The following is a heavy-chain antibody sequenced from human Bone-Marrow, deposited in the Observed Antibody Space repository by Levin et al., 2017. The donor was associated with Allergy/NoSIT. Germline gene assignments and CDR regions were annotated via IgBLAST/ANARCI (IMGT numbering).Heavy chain of an antibody. Sequence: GGSLRLSCKASGYIFNNYAMNWVRQAPGQGLEWMGWVSIYGGQTRYAQKFQGRVSMTRDTSTSTAFVEFHTLTSDDTAIYYCARGNTYSGSYNYFDSWGQGTLVSVSS. CDR2: VSIYGGQT. J-gene: IGHJ4*02. CDR1: GYIFNNYA. CDR3: ARGNTYSGSYNYFDS. D-gene: IGHD1-26*01. V-gene: IGHV1-18*01.